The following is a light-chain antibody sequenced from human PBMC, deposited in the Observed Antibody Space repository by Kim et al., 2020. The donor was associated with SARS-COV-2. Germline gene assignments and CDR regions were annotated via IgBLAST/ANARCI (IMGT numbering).Light chain of an antibody. Sequence: EIVLTQSPVTLSLSPGERATLSCRASQSVSSYLAWYQQKPGQAPRLLIYGASNRVTGIPARFSGSGSGTDFTLTISSLEPEDFAVYYCRQRINWPWTFGQGTKVEIK. CDR2: GAS. J-gene: IGKJ1*01. CDR1: QSVSSY. CDR3: RQRINWPWT. V-gene: IGKV3-11*01.